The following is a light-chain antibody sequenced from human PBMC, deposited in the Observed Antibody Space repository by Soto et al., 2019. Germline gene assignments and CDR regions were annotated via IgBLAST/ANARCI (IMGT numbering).Light chain of an antibody. J-gene: IGLJ1*01. Sequence: QSALTQPASVSGSPGQSITISCTGTSSDVGAYNYVSWYQHHPGNAPRLMIYDVSNRPSGVSNRFSGSKSGNTASLTISGLQAEDEADYYCSSYTSSSTYVFGTGTKVTVL. CDR2: DVS. CDR1: SSDVGAYNY. CDR3: SSYTSSSTYV. V-gene: IGLV2-14*03.